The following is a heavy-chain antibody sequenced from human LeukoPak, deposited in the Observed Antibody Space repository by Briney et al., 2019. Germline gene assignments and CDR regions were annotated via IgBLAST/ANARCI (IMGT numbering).Heavy chain of an antibody. CDR2: IYHSGST. CDR3: ARARGYYDSSGYYYGHYYGMDV. D-gene: IGHD3-22*01. V-gene: IGHV4-30-2*01. Sequence: SETLSLTCAVSGGSISSGGYSWSWIRQPPGKGLEWIGYIYHSGSTYYNPSLKSRVTISVGRSKNQFSLKLSSVTAADTAVYYCARARGYYDSSGYYYGHYYGMDVWGQGTTVTVSS. CDR1: GGSISSGGYS. J-gene: IGHJ6*02.